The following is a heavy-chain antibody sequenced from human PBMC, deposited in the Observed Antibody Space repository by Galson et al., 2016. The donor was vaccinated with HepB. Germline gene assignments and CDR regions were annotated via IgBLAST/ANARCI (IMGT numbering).Heavy chain of an antibody. CDR1: GSRFTHIW. CDR2: IYPGDSDT. J-gene: IGHJ4*02. V-gene: IGHV5-51*03. D-gene: IGHD1-1*01. CDR3: VRRERSYNFGADF. Sequence: QSGAEVTKPGETLKIACRASGSRFTHIWIGWVRQVPGMGLEWMGIIYPGDSDTRYSPSFQGQVTISFDKSINTAYLQWRSLKTSDTAMYYCVRRERSYNFGADFGGQGTLVTVSS.